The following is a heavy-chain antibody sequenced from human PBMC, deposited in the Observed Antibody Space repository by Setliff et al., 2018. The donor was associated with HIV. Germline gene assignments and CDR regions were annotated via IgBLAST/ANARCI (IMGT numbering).Heavy chain of an antibody. CDR2: IYTSGST. Sequence: SETLSLTCSVSGGSISSGSYYWSWIRQPAGKGLEWIGHIYTSGSTNYNPSLKSRVTMFVDTSKNQFSLKLSSVTAADTAVYYCARFAYYSDSGGYYHHWGQGALVTVSS. D-gene: IGHD3-22*01. CDR3: ARFAYYSDSGGYYHH. J-gene: IGHJ4*02. CDR1: GGSISSGSYY. V-gene: IGHV4-61*09.